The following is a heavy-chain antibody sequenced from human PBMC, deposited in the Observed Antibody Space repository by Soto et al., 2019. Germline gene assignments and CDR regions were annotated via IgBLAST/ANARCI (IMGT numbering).Heavy chain of an antibody. V-gene: IGHV3-30*18. CDR3: AKDARGGIVVVPAAMNY. CDR2: ISYDGSNK. Sequence: PGGSLRLSCAASGFTFSSYGMHWVRQAPGKGLEWVAVISYDGSNKYYADSVKGRFTISRDNSKNTLYLQMNSLRAEDTAAYYCAKDARGGIVVVPAAMNYWGQGTLVTVSS. J-gene: IGHJ4*02. CDR1: GFTFSSYG. D-gene: IGHD2-2*01.